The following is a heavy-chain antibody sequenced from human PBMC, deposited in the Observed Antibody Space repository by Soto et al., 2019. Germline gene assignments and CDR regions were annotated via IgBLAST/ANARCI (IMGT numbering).Heavy chain of an antibody. CDR1: GGTFSSYA. V-gene: IGHV1-69*06. Sequence: SVKFSCTASGGTFSSYAISWVRQAPGQGLEWMGGIIPIFGTANYAQKFQGRVTITADKSTSTAYMELSSLRSEDTAVYYCARDGPVNYYDSSGFFGYWGQGTLVTVSS. D-gene: IGHD3-22*01. J-gene: IGHJ4*02. CDR2: IIPIFGTA. CDR3: ARDGPVNYYDSSGFFGY.